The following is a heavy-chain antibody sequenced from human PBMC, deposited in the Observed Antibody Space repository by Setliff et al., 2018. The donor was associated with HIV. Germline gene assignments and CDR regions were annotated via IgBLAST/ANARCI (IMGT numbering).Heavy chain of an antibody. D-gene: IGHD6-13*01. V-gene: IGHV3-53*01. Sequence: PGGSLRLSCEASGFRVTDTYMAWVRQAPGKGLEWVTLIYKAGKTYYADFVKGRFTIARDDTKNTLSLQMSSLRAEDTALYYCATGGMAAAGPGGGHGLDVWGQGTTVTVSS. CDR3: ATGGMAAAGPGGGHGLDV. CDR1: GFRVTDTY. CDR2: IYKAGKT. J-gene: IGHJ6*02.